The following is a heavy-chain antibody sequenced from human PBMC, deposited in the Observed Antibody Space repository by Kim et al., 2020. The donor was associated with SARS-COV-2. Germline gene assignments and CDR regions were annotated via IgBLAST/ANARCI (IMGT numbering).Heavy chain of an antibody. CDR2: IIPILGIA. Sequence: SVKVSCKASGGTFSSYTISWVRQAPGQGLEWMGRIIPILGIANYAQKFQGRVTITADKSTSTAYMELSSLRSEDTAVYYCATSQTYCGGDCYPATYWYFDVWGRGTLVTVSS. D-gene: IGHD2-21*02. CDR1: GGTFSSYT. J-gene: IGHJ2*01. CDR3: ATSQTYCGGDCYPATYWYFDV. V-gene: IGHV1-69*02.